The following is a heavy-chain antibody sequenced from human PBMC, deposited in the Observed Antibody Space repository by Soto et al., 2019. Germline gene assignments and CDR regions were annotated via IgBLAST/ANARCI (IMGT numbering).Heavy chain of an antibody. V-gene: IGHV1-8*01. CDR3: ARGVGSGSYYNQYNWFDP. D-gene: IGHD3-10*01. J-gene: IGHJ5*02. CDR2: MNPNSGNT. CDR1: GYTFTSYD. Sequence: ASVKVSCKASGYTFTSYDINWVRQATGQGLEWMGWMNPNSGNTGYPQKFQGRVTMTTDTSTSTAYMELRSLRSDDTAVYYCARGVGSGSYYNQYNWFDPWGQGTLVTVSS.